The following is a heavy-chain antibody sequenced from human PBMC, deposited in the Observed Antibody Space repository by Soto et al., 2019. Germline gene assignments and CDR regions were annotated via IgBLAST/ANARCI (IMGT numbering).Heavy chain of an antibody. J-gene: IGHJ4*02. Sequence: ASVKVSCKASGYTFTSYGISWVRQAPGQGLEWMGWISAYNGNTNYAQKLQGRVTISRDNAKNSLYLQMNSLRVEDTALYYCVKGLDIDYNSGWLYFDYWGQGTVVTVSS. D-gene: IGHD6-19*01. CDR1: GYTFTSYG. CDR2: ISAYNGNT. V-gene: IGHV1-18*01. CDR3: VKGLDIDYNSGWLYFDY.